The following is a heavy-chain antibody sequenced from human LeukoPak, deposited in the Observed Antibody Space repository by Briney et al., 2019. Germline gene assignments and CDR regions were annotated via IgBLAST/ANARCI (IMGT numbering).Heavy chain of an antibody. Sequence: GGSLRLSCAASGLTFSSYSMHWVRQAPGKGLEWVSSISSSSSYIYYADSVKGRFTISRDNAKNSLYLQMNSLRAEDTAVYYCARDRGYNWFDPWGQGTLVTVSS. V-gene: IGHV3-21*01. CDR3: ARDRGYNWFDP. CDR1: GLTFSSYS. CDR2: ISSSSSYI. J-gene: IGHJ5*02.